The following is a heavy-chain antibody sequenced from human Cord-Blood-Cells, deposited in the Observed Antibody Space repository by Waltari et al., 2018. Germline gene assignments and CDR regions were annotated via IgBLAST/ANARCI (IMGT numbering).Heavy chain of an antibody. CDR3: ARVGDYDSSGYYAFDI. D-gene: IGHD3-22*01. Sequence: QVQLVQSGAEVKKPGASVKVSCKASGYTFTSYYMHWVRQAPGQGLEWMGLINPRGGSTGDAQKCQGRVTMTRDTSTSTVYMELSSRRSEDTAVYYCARVGDYDSSGYYAFDIGGQGTMVTVSS. CDR1: GYTFTSYY. J-gene: IGHJ3*02. V-gene: IGHV1-46*01. CDR2: INPRGGST.